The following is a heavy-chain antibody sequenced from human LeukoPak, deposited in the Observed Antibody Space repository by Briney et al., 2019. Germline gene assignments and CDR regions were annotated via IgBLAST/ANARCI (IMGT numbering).Heavy chain of an antibody. Sequence: GRSLRLSCAASGFTFSSYAMHWVRQAPGKGLEWVAVISYDRSYKYYADSVKGRFTISRDNSKNTLYLQMNSLRAEDTAVYYCARDNRRYCSSTSCYNWFDPWGQGTLVTVSS. CDR3: ARDNRRYCSSTSCYNWFDP. J-gene: IGHJ5*02. CDR2: ISYDRSYK. D-gene: IGHD2-2*01. V-gene: IGHV3-30-3*01. CDR1: GFTFSSYA.